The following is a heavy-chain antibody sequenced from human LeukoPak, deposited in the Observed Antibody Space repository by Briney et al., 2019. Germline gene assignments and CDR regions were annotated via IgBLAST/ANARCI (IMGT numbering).Heavy chain of an antibody. CDR3: ARDEGKVVVVPAFPDY. D-gene: IGHD2-2*01. Sequence: ASVEVSCKASAYTFTSYYMHWVRQAPGQGLEWMGIINPSGGSTSYAQKFQGRVTMTRDTSTSTVYMELSSLRSEDTAVYYCARDEGKVVVVPAFPDYWGQGTLVTVSS. V-gene: IGHV1-46*03. CDR2: INPSGGST. CDR1: AYTFTSYY. J-gene: IGHJ4*02.